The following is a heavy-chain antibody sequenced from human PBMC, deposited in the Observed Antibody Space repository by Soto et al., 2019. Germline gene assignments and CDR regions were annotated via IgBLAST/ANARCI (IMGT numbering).Heavy chain of an antibody. V-gene: IGHV3-33*01. D-gene: IGHD3-10*01. CDR2: IWYDGSNK. Sequence: QVQLVESGGGVVQPGRSLRLSCAASGFTFSSYGMHWVRQAPGKGLEWVAVIWYDGSNKYYADSVKGRFTISRDNSKNTLYLQMNSLRAEDTAVYYCARDLRRWYYGSWSYPAFDIWGQGTMVTVSS. J-gene: IGHJ3*02. CDR1: GFTFSSYG. CDR3: ARDLRRWYYGSWSYPAFDI.